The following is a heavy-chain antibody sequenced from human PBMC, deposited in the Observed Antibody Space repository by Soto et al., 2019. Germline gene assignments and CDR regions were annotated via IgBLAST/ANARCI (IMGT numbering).Heavy chain of an antibody. D-gene: IGHD3-10*01. CDR2: IYDNGTT. V-gene: IGHV3-53*01. Sequence: GGSLRLSCAASGLTVSNAYMAWVRQAPGMGLEWVSVIYDNGTTYYADSVKGRFTISRDTSTNTLSLQMDSLRAEDTAVYYCVRPLPSGRNYCLDVWGQGTPVTVSS. CDR3: VRPLPSGRNYCLDV. CDR1: GLTVSNAY. J-gene: IGHJ6*03.